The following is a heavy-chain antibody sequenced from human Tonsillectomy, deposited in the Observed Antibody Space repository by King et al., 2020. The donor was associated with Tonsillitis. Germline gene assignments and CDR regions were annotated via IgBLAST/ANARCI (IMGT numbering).Heavy chain of an antibody. D-gene: IGHD1-26*01. V-gene: IGHV3-23*04. CDR3: AKVQSGSYYSPCYFDY. J-gene: IGHJ4*02. Sequence: VQLVESGGGLVQPGGSLRLSCAASGFTFSSYAMSWVRQAPGKGLEWVSAISGSGGSTYYADSVKCRFTISRDNSKNSLYLQMNSLRADDTAVYYCAKVQSGSYYSPCYFDYWGQGTLVTVSS. CDR1: GFTFSSYA. CDR2: ISGSGGST.